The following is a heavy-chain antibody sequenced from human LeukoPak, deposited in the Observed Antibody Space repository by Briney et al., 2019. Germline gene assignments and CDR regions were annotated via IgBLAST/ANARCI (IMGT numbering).Heavy chain of an antibody. CDR3: ARGSDYGDS. J-gene: IGHJ4*02. Sequence: KPSETLSLTCTVSGGSISSYYWSWIRQPPGKGLEWIGYSSDSGSTNYNPSLKSRVTLLVDTSKNQFSLNLFSVTAADTAVYYCARGSDYGDSWGQGTLVTVSS. CDR1: GGSISSYY. V-gene: IGHV4-59*01. CDR2: SSDSGST.